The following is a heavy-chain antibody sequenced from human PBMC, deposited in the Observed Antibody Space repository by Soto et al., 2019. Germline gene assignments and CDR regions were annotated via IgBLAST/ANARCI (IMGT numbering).Heavy chain of an antibody. J-gene: IGHJ5*02. CDR1: GFTFSSYG. CDR2: IWYDGSNK. CDR3: ARGQLSEYYDFWSGYYTGPHSNWFDP. V-gene: IGHV3-33*01. D-gene: IGHD3-3*01. Sequence: GGSLRLSCAASGFTFSSYGMHWVRQAPGKGLEWVAVIWYDGSNKYYADSVKGRFTISRDNSKNTLYLQMNSLRAEDTAVYYCARGQLSEYYDFWSGYYTGPHSNWFDPWGQGTLVTVSS.